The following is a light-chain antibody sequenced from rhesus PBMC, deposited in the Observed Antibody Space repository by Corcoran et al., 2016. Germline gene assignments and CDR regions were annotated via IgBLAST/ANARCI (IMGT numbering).Light chain of an antibody. CDR1: QSLVHSDGNTY. CDR2: KVS. V-gene: IGKV2-64*01. Sequence: DVVMTQSPLSLPITPGQPASISCRSSQSLVHSDGNTYLSWYQQKPGQPPRLLIYKVSNRYSGVPARFSGRGAGTDVTLKSSRVEAEEVGVYYCGQGTHWPPYSFGQGTKVEIK. CDR3: GQGTHWPPYS. J-gene: IGKJ2*01.